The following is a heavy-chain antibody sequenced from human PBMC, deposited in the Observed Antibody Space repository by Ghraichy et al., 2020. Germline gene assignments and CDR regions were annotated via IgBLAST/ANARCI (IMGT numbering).Heavy chain of an antibody. V-gene: IGHV3-23*01. CDR2: ISGRGTTK. CDR3: ARGLELDNWFDA. J-gene: IGHJ5*02. D-gene: IGHD1-26*01. Sequence: GGSLRLSCAASGFTFNNFAINWVRHSPGKGLQWVSSISGRGTTKYYADSVKGRFTISRDNSRNMASVQMNNLRPEDTAIYYCARGLELDNWFDAWGGGALVTVSS. CDR1: GFTFNNFA.